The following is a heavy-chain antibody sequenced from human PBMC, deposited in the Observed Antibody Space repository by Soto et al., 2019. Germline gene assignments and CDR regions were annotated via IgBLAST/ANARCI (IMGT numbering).Heavy chain of an antibody. CDR1: GCSISSYY. J-gene: IGHJ4*02. CDR3: ARSDGRY. Sequence: SETLSLTCTVSGCSISSYYWSWIRQPPGKGLEWIGYIYYSGSTNYNPPLKSRVTISVDTSKNQFSLKLSSVTAADTAVYYCARSDGRYWGQGTLVTVSS. V-gene: IGHV4-59*01. CDR2: IYYSGST.